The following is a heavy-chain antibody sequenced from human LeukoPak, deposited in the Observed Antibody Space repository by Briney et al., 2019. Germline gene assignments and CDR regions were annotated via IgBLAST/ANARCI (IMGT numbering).Heavy chain of an antibody. J-gene: IGHJ4*02. V-gene: IGHV3-23*01. Sequence: GGSLRLSCAASGFTFSSYAMSWVRQAPGKGLEWVSAISGSGGSTYYADSVKGRFTISRDNSKNTLYLQMNSLRAEDTAVYYCAKEPPHPWELLSEGYFDYWGQGTLVTVSS. CDR1: GFTFSSYA. D-gene: IGHD1-26*01. CDR2: ISGSGGST. CDR3: AKEPPHPWELLSEGYFDY.